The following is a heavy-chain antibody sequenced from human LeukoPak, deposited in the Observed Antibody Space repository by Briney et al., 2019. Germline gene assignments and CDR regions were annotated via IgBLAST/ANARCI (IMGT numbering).Heavy chain of an antibody. D-gene: IGHD6-6*01. Sequence: PGGSLRLSCAVSGFSLWSYWMHWVRQAPGKGLVWVSRISGDGSMTNYADSVKGRFTISRDNAKNTVYLQMNSLRAEDTAVYYCARYSSSSGGASHYFDYWGQGTLVTVSS. J-gene: IGHJ4*02. CDR1: GFSLWSYW. CDR3: ARYSSSSGGASHYFDY. V-gene: IGHV3-74*01. CDR2: ISGDGSMT.